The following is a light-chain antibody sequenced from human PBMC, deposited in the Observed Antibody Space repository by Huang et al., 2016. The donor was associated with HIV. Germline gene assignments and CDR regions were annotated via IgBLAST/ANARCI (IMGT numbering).Light chain of an antibody. CDR3: QQYNTSPRT. CDR1: QSFSKN. CDR2: GSS. Sequence: TRAVSPGESSTLSCRASQSFSKNLAWYQQKPGQAPKLLIYGSSTRAAGIPARFSGSGSGTDFTLTISSLQSEDFAVYYCQQYNTSPRTFGQGTKVEV. V-gene: IGKV3-15*01. J-gene: IGKJ1*01.